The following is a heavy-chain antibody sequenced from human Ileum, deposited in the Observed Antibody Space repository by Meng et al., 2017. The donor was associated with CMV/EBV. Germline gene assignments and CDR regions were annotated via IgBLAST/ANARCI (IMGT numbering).Heavy chain of an antibody. Sequence: ASVKVSCKAFGYRFSDYYIQWVRQAPGQGPEWRGWMNAKSGGANYARRFQGRVTMTTDRSISTAYMELTSLTSDDSAVYFGARVRWEATIVGDYWGQGTLVTVSS. D-gene: IGHD1-26*01. V-gene: IGHV1-2*02. J-gene: IGHJ4*02. CDR3: ARVRWEATIVGDY. CDR2: MNAKSGGA. CDR1: GYRFSDYY.